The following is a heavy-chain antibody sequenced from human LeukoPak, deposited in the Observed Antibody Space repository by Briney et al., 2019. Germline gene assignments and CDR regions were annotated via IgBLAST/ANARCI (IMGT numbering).Heavy chain of an antibody. D-gene: IGHD3-22*01. Sequence: PGGSLRLSCAASGFTFSSYGMHWVRQAPGKGLEWVAVISADGNNEHYADSAKGRFTLSRDNAKSTAYLQMNSLRSEDTAVYYCARNDPDSSEDWGQGTLVTVSS. CDR2: ISADGNNE. J-gene: IGHJ4*02. CDR3: ARNDPDSSED. CDR1: GFTFSSYG. V-gene: IGHV3-30*03.